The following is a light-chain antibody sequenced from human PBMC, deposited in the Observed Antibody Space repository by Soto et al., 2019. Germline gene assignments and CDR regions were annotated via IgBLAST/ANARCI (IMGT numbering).Light chain of an antibody. Sequence: QTVVTQEPSFSVSPGGTVTLTCGLSSGSVSSRYYPSWYQQTPGQPPRTLIHSTYSRSSGVPDRFSGSILGNKAALTITGVHADDESNYYCVLYMGGGIRVFGGGTKLTVL. CDR3: VLYMGGGIRV. V-gene: IGLV8-61*01. CDR2: STY. J-gene: IGLJ3*02. CDR1: SGSVSSRYY.